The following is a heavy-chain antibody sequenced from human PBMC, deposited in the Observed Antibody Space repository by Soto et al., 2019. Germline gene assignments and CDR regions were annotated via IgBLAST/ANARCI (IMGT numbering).Heavy chain of an antibody. CDR1: GGSISSGGYY. V-gene: IGHV4-30-4*02. CDR3: AREEVSCTNGVCYDNFYFDY. D-gene: IGHD2-8*01. CDR2: IYYSGST. J-gene: IGHJ4*02. Sequence: SDTLSLTCTVSGGSISSGGYYWSWIRQHPGKGLEWIGYIYYSGSTYYNPSLKSRVTISVDTSKNQFSLKLSSVTAADTAVYYCAREEVSCTNGVCYDNFYFDYWGQGTLVTVSS.